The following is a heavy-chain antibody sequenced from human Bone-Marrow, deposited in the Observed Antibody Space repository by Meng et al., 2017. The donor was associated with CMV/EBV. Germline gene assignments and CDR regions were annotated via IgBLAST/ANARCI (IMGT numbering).Heavy chain of an antibody. CDR2: INPSGGST. D-gene: IGHD3-3*01. Sequence: ASVRVSCKASGYSFSSYYMNWVRQAPVQGLEWMGIINPSGGSTSYAKKFQGRVTMTRDTSTSTVYMELSSLRSEDTAVYYCSRDRVIGNYAFSSGLDAFDIWGQGTMVTVSS. V-gene: IGHV1-46*01. CDR1: GYSFSSYY. J-gene: IGHJ3*02. CDR3: SRDRVIGNYAFSSGLDAFDI.